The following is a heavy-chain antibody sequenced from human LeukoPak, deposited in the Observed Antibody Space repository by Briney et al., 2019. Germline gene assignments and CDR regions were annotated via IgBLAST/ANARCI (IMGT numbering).Heavy chain of an antibody. J-gene: IGHJ4*02. CDR3: ARKSASGNYPLDY. V-gene: IGHV3-7*03. CDR2: IKQDGSEK. D-gene: IGHD3-10*01. CDR1: GFTFSSYW. Sequence: PGGSLRLSCAASGFTFSSYWMSWVRQAPGKGLEWVANIKQDGSEKYYVDSVKGRFTISRDNGRNTVFLQMSSLRAEDTALYYCARKSASGNYPLDYWGQGTLVTVSS.